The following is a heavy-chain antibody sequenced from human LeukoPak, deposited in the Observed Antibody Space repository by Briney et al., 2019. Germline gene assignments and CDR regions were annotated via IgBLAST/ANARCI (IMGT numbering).Heavy chain of an antibody. Sequence: ASETLSLTCTVSGYSISSGYYWGWIRQPPGKGLEWIGSIYHSGSTYYNPSLKSRVTISVDTSKNQFSLKLSSVTAADTAVYYCARADYYGSGSYGGCVDYWGQGTLVTVSS. J-gene: IGHJ4*02. D-gene: IGHD3-10*01. CDR3: ARADYYGSGSYGGCVDY. CDR1: GYSISSGYY. CDR2: IYHSGST. V-gene: IGHV4-38-2*02.